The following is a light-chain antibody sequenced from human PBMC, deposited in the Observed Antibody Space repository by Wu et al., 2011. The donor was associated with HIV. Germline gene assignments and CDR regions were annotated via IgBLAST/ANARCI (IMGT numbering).Light chain of an antibody. Sequence: EIVLTQSPGTLSLSPGERATLSCRASQSVSSNFLAWYQHRPGQAPRLLIYGASNRATGIPDRFSGSGSGTDFTLTISRLEPEDFAVHYCQQYGGAPFTFGGGTKMEI. V-gene: IGKV3-20*01. CDR3: QQYGGAPFT. J-gene: IGKJ4*01. CDR1: QSVSSNF. CDR2: GAS.